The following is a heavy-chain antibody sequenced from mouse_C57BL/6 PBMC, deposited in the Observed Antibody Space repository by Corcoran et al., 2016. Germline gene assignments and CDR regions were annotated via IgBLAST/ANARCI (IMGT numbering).Heavy chain of an antibody. CDR2: INTYSGVP. J-gene: IGHJ3*01. D-gene: IGHD2-3*01. CDR1: GYTFTTYG. Sequence: QIQLVQSGPELKKPGETVKISCKASGYTFTTYGMSWVKQAPGKGLKWMGWINTYSGVPTYADDFKGRFAFSLETSASTAYLQINNLKNEDTATYFCARERIYDGAWFAYWGQGTLVTVSA. CDR3: ARERIYDGAWFAY. V-gene: IGHV9-3*01.